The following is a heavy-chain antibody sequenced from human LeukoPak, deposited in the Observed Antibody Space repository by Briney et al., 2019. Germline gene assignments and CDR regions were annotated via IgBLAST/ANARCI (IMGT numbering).Heavy chain of an antibody. CDR1: GFTVSSNY. V-gene: IGHV3-53*01. J-gene: IGHJ4*02. CDR2: IYSGGSI. D-gene: IGHD5-18*01. Sequence: GGSLRLSCAVSGFTVSSNYMTWVREAPGKGLEWVSVIYSGGSIYYADSVKGRFTISRDISKNTVDLQLNSLRAEDTAVYYCASGKETSMAQGYWGQGTLVTVSS. CDR3: ASGKETSMAQGY.